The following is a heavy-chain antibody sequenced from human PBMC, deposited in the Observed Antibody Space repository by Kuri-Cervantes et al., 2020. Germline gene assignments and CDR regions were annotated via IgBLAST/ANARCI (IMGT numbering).Heavy chain of an antibody. CDR3: ARELYYYESSAYSLLRD. CDR1: GGTFSSYA. V-gene: IGHV1-69*05. CDR2: IIPIFGAA. Sequence: ASVKVSCKASGGTFSSYAISWVRQAPGQGLEWMGGIIPIFGAANYAQKFQGRVTIATDESTSTAYMELSSLISEDTAVYYCARELYYYESSAYSLLRDWGQGTLVTVS. D-gene: IGHD3-22*01. J-gene: IGHJ4*02.